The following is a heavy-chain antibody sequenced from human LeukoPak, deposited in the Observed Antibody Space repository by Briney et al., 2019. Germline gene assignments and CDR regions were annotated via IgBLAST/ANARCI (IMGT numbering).Heavy chain of an antibody. CDR1: GFTFDDYA. CDR2: ISWNSGSI. CDR3: ARDLRGSYGGPLGY. J-gene: IGHJ4*02. D-gene: IGHD1-26*01. Sequence: GGSLRLSCAASGFTFDDYAMHWVRQAPGKGLEWVSGISWNSGSIGYADSVKGRFTISRDNAKNSLYLQMNSLRAEDTAVYYCARDLRGSYGGPLGYWGQGTLVTVSS. V-gene: IGHV3-9*01.